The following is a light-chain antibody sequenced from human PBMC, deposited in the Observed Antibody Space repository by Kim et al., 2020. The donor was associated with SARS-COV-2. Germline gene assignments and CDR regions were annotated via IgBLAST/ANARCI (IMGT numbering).Light chain of an antibody. CDR2: GKN. V-gene: IGLV3-19*01. CDR1: SLRSYY. CDR3: NSRDISGNHWV. J-gene: IGLJ3*02. Sequence: VGQTVRITCQGDSLRSYYASWYQQKPGQAPVLVIYGKNNRPSGIPDRFSGSSSGNTASLTITGAQAEDEADYYCNSRDISGNHWVFGGGTQLTVL.